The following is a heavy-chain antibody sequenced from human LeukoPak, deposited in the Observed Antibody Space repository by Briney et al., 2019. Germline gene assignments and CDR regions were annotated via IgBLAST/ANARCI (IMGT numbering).Heavy chain of an antibody. Sequence: GGSLRLSCAVSGFTFSSYSMNWVRQAPGKGLEWVSSTTSSSSYIYYADSVKGRFTISRDNAKNSLYLQMNSLRAEDTAVYYCARDLTVTSTCWFDRWGQGALVTVSS. CDR3: ARDLTVTSTCWFDR. CDR1: GFTFSSYS. CDR2: TTSSSSYI. J-gene: IGHJ5*02. D-gene: IGHD4-11*01. V-gene: IGHV3-21*01.